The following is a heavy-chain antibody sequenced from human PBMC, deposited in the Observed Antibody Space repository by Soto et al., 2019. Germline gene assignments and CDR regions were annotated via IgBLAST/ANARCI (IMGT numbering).Heavy chain of an antibody. V-gene: IGHV3-23*01. Sequence: GGSLRLSCAASGFTFSSHGMAWVRQAPGKGLEWVSSICGIGVNIFYADSVKGHFTISRDNFRSTLYLQMNSLGVEDTALYFCAKIVDSAGIANWGQGTLVTVSS. CDR2: ICGIGVNI. CDR1: GFTFSSHG. D-gene: IGHD2-21*01. CDR3: AKIVDSAGIAN. J-gene: IGHJ4*02.